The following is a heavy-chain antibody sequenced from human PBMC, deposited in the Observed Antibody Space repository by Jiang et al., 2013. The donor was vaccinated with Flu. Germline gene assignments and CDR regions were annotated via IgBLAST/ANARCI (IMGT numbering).Heavy chain of an antibody. J-gene: IGHJ4*02. CDR1: GFTFSDHY. D-gene: IGHD6-6*01. Sequence: ASGFTFSDHYMDWVRQAPGKGLEWVGRSRHKAKSYTTSYAASVKGRFTISRDDSKNSLYLQMNSLRAEDTAVYYCARGAASSSFDYWGQGTLVTVSS. V-gene: IGHV3-72*01. CDR2: SRHKAKSYTT. CDR3: ARGAASSSFDY.